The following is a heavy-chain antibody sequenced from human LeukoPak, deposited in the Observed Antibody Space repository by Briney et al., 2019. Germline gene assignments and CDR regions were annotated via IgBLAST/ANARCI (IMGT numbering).Heavy chain of an antibody. CDR2: IIPIFGTA. J-gene: IGHJ4*02. V-gene: IGHV1-69*06. Sequence: SVKVSCMASGGTFSSYAISWVRQAPGQGLEWMGGIIPIFGTANYAQKFQGRVTITADKSTSTAYMELSSLRSEDTAVYYCARDQGSSGWYFDYWGQGTLVTVSS. CDR1: GGTFSSYA. D-gene: IGHD6-19*01. CDR3: ARDQGSSGWYFDY.